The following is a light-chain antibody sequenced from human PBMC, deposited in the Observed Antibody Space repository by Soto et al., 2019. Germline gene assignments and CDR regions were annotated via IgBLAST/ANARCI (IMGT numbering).Light chain of an antibody. CDR2: AAS. V-gene: IGKV1-39*01. J-gene: IGKJ1*01. CDR1: QSISSY. Sequence: DIQMTQSPSSLSASVGDRVTITCRASQSISSYLNWYQQKPGKAPKLLIYAASSLQSGVPSRFSGSGSWTQFTLTISSLQPEDFATYYCQQSYSTPRTFGQGTKVEIK. CDR3: QQSYSTPRT.